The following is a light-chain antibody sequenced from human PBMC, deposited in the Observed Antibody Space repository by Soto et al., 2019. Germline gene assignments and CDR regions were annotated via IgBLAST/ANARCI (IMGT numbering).Light chain of an antibody. J-gene: IGKJ4*01. CDR2: KAS. Sequence: DIQMTQSPSTLSASVGDRVTITCRASQSISSWLAWYQQKPGKAPKLLIYKASSLESGVPSRFSGSGSGTEFTLTISNLQPEDFATYYCQHLNSYPRALAFGGGTKVDIK. CDR1: QSISSW. CDR3: QHLNSYPRALA. V-gene: IGKV1-5*03.